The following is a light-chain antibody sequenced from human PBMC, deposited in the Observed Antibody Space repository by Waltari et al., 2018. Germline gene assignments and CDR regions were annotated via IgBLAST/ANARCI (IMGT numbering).Light chain of an antibody. CDR3: MIWHSSAWV. CDR2: SKSDSDK. V-gene: IGLV5-45*02. CDR1: SGINVGTYK. J-gene: IGLJ3*02. Sequence: QAVLTQPSSLSASPGASASLTTTFRSGINVGTYKIYWYQQKPGSPPQYRLRSKSDSDKQQGSGVPSRFSGSKDASANAGILLISGLQSEDEADYYCMIWHSSAWVFGGGTKLTVL.